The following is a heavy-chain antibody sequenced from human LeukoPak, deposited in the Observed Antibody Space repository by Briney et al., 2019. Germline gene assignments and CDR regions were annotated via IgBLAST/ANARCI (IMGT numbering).Heavy chain of an antibody. CDR2: ISSSSSYI. CDR3: ASEYYYDSSGEGFDY. CDR1: GSTFSSYS. V-gene: IGHV3-21*01. D-gene: IGHD3-22*01. J-gene: IGHJ4*02. Sequence: GGSLRLSCAASGSTFSSYSMNWVRQAPGKGLEWVSSISSSSSYIYYADSVKGRFTISRDNAKNSLYLQMNSLRAEDTAVYYCASEYYYDSSGEGFDYWGQGTLVTVSS.